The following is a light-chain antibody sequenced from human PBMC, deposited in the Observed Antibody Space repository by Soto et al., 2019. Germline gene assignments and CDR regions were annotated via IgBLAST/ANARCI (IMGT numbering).Light chain of an antibody. V-gene: IGLV1-44*01. CDR3: AAFDDSLNGWV. CDR1: SSNIGGNP. J-gene: IGLJ3*02. CDR2: GTD. Sequence: QSVLTQPPSASGTPGQRVTISGSGSSSNIGGNPVVWYQLLPGTDPKLFIYGTDQRPSGVPDRFSGSKSGTAASLAISGVQSEDEADYYCAAFDDSLNGWVFGGGTKLTV.